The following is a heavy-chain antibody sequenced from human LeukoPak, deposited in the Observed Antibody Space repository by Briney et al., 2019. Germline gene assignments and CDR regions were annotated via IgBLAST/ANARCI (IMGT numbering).Heavy chain of an antibody. CDR1: GGSITNYY. CDR2: IHYSGST. J-gene: IGHJ6*02. CDR3: AHGMDV. V-gene: IGHV4-59*01. Sequence: PSETLSLTCTVSGGSITNYYWTWIRQPPGKGLEWIGYIHYSGSTNYNPSLKSRVTISVDTSKNQFSLKLSSVTAADTAVYYCAHGMDVWGQGTTVTVSS.